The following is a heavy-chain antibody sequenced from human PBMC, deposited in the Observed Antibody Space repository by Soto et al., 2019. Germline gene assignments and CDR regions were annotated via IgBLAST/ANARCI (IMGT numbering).Heavy chain of an antibody. Sequence: QVQLVQSGAEVKKPGASVKVSCTASENLLTGNNIPGLRRGPGEGLGWMGKINPSGGTTRYGQKFQGRVSMTRDTSTSTVYMEMSSLRSDDTAVYYCARGEPHSSGWNFDYWGQGTLVIVSP. V-gene: IGHV1-46*03. CDR2: INPSGGTT. CDR1: ENLLTGNN. D-gene: IGHD6-19*01. J-gene: IGHJ4*02. CDR3: ARGEPHSSGWNFDY.